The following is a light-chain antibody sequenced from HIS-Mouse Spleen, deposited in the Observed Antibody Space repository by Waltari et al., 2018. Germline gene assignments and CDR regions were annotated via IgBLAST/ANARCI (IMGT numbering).Light chain of an antibody. V-gene: IGLV2-23*01. CDR1: SSDVGSYNL. CDR3: CSYAGSSTWV. Sequence: QSALTQPASVSGSPGQSITISCTGTSSDVGSYNLVSWYQQHPGKAPKLMIYEGSKPASGFSTRFAGSKSGTTASLTIAGLQAEDEADYYCCSYAGSSTWVFGGGTKLTVL. J-gene: IGLJ3*02. CDR2: EGS.